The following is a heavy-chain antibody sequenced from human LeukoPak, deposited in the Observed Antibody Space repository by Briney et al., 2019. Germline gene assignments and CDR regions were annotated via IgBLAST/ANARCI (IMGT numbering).Heavy chain of an antibody. D-gene: IGHD2-2*03. CDR3: ARDSRYPGYCSSTSCQYYYYYYMDV. CDR2: IYTCGST. J-gene: IGHJ6*03. CDR1: GGSLSSYY. Sequence: SETLSLTCTVSGGSLSSYYWSWIRQPAGKGLEWIGRIYTCGSTNYNPSLKSRVTMSVDTSKNQFSLKLSSVTAADTAVYYCARDSRYPGYCSSTSCQYYYYYYMDVWGKGTTVTVSS. V-gene: IGHV4-4*07.